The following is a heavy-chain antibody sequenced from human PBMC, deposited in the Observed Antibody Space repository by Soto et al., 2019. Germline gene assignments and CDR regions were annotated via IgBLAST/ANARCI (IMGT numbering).Heavy chain of an antibody. Sequence: QVQLLQSGAEVKKPGASVRVSCRASGYTFTSSNINWVRQAAGQGPEWIGWMNPVNGNAAFAREFQGRVTMTRDTSTDTAYMEVGGLSSGDTAIYYCARAVGIAVTGLDLWGPGTLVTVSS. V-gene: IGHV1-8*01. J-gene: IGHJ5*02. CDR2: MNPVNGNA. CDR3: ARAVGIAVTGLDL. CDR1: GYTFTSSN. D-gene: IGHD6-19*01.